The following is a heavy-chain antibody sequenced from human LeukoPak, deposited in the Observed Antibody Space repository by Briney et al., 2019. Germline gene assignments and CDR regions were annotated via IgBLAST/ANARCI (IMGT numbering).Heavy chain of an antibody. Sequence: ASVKVSCKASGYTFTGYYMHWVRQAPGQGLEWMGWINPNSGGTNYAQKFQGRVTMTRDTSISTAYMELSRLRSDDTAVYYCARRYYHSSGYYYYFDYWGQGTLVTVSS. J-gene: IGHJ4*02. CDR3: ARRYYHSSGYYYYFDY. CDR1: GYTFTGYY. V-gene: IGHV1-2*02. D-gene: IGHD3-22*01. CDR2: INPNSGGT.